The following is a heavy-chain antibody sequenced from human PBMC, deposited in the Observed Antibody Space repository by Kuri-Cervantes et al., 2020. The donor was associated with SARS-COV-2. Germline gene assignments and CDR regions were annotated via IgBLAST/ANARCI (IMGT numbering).Heavy chain of an antibody. CDR2: IYYSGST. CDR3: ARSGYYSRGVTYYYMDV. Sequence: SETLSLTCAVSRYSISSGYYWGWIRQPPGQGLEWLGYIYYSGSTKYNPSLESRVTISLDTSRNQFSLKLSSVTAADSAVYYCARSGYYSRGVTYYYMDVWDKGTTVTVSS. CDR1: RYSISSGYY. D-gene: IGHD3-22*01. J-gene: IGHJ6*03. V-gene: IGHV4-38-2*01.